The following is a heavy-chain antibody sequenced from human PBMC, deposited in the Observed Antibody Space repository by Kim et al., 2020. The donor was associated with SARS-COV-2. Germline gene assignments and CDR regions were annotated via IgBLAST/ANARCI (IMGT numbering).Heavy chain of an antibody. V-gene: IGHV4-59*08. CDR3: ARRGDLFDP. CDR1: GGSISSYY. J-gene: IGHJ5*02. Sequence: SETLSLTCTVSGGSISSYYWSWIRQPPGKGLEWIGYIYYSGSTNYNPSLKSRVTISVDTSKNQFSLKLSSVTAADTAVYYCARRGDLFDPWGQGTLVTVSS. CDR2: IYYSGST. D-gene: IGHD3-16*01.